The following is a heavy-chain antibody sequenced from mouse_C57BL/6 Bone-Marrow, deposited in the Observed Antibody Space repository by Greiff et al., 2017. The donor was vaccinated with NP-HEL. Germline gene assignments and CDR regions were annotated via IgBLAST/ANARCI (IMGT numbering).Heavy chain of an antibody. CDR1: GYTFTDYY. D-gene: IGHD4-1*01. V-gene: IGHV1-26*01. CDR2: INPNNGGT. Sequence: EVQLQQSGPELVKPGASVKISCKASGYTFTDYYMNWVKQSHGKSLEWIGDINPNNGGTSYNQKFKGKATLTVDKSSSTAYMEIRSLTSEDSAVYYCARSWDAWFAYWGQGTLVTVSA. J-gene: IGHJ3*01. CDR3: ARSWDAWFAY.